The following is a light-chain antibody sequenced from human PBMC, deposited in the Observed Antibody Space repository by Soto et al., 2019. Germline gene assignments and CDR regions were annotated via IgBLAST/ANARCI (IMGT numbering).Light chain of an antibody. V-gene: IGKV3-20*01. CDR1: QSVSNNY. CDR2: GSP. Sequence: EVVLTQAPGTLSLSPGESATLSCMASQSVSNNYFAWYQQKPGQAPRLLIFGSPDRATDIPDRFSGSGSGTDFTLTISGLEPEDFAVYYCQHYGSSPRYTFGQGTMLEIK. CDR3: QHYGSSPRYT. J-gene: IGKJ2*01.